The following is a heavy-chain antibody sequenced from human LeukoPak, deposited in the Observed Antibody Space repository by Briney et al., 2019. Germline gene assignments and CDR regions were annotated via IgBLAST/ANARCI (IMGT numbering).Heavy chain of an antibody. J-gene: IGHJ4*02. Sequence: GGSLRLSCAASGFTFSSYSMNWVRQAPGKGLEWVSYIGTSSSTIYYADSVKGRFTISRDNAKNSLYLQMNSLRDEDTAVYYCARHDYGGNSGDYWGQGTLVTLSS. D-gene: IGHD4-23*01. CDR2: IGTSSSTI. CDR1: GFTFSSYS. V-gene: IGHV3-48*02. CDR3: ARHDYGGNSGDY.